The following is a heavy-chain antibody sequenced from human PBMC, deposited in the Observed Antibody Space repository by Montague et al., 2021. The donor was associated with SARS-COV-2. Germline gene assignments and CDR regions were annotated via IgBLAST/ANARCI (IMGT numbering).Heavy chain of an antibody. CDR2: IYYSGST. Sequence: SDTLSLTRTVSGGSISSSSYYWGWIRQPPGKGLEWIGSIYYSGSTYYNPSLKSRVTISVDTSKNQFSLKLSSATAAGTAVYYCARVGRQQLVRLSGMDVWGQGTTVTVSS. J-gene: IGHJ6*02. CDR3: ARVGRQQLVRLSGMDV. CDR1: GGSISSSSYY. D-gene: IGHD6-13*01. V-gene: IGHV4-39*07.